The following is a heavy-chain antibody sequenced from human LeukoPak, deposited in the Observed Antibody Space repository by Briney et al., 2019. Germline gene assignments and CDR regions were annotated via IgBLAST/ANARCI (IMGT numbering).Heavy chain of an antibody. J-gene: IGHJ4*02. CDR3: AKDLRNYDSSGFDY. CDR2: ISPGGGPT. V-gene: IGHV3-23*01. Sequence: GGSLRLSCAGSGFPFSIYGMNWVRQAPGKGLEWASGISPGGGPTYYADSVKGRFTISRDDSKNTLYLQMNNLRAEDTAVYYCAKDLRNYDSSGFDYWGQGTLVTVSS. CDR1: GFPFSIYG. D-gene: IGHD3-22*01.